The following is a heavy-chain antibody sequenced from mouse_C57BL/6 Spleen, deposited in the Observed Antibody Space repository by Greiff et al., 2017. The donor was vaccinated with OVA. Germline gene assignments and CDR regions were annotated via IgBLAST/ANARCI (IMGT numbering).Heavy chain of an antibody. V-gene: IGHV5-17*01. CDR3: AGATVVATDNWYFDV. CDR2: ISSGSSTI. Sequence: EVKLVESGGGLVKPGGSLKLSCAASGFTFSDYGMHWVRQAPEKGLEWVAYISSGSSTIYYADTVQGRFTISRDNAKHTLFLQMNSLRSEDTAMXYCAGATVVATDNWYFDVWGTGTTVTVSS. J-gene: IGHJ1*03. CDR1: GFTFSDYG. D-gene: IGHD1-1*01.